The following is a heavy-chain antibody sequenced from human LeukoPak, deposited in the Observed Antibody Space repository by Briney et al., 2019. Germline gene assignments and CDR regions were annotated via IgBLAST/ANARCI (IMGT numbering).Heavy chain of an antibody. J-gene: IGHJ4*02. D-gene: IGHD3-10*01. CDR2: INSDGSWT. CDR1: GSYW. V-gene: IGHV3-74*01. Sequence: GGSLRLSCAAPGSYWMHWVRQAPGKGLVWVSHINSDGSWTSYADSVKGRFTISRDNSKNTLYLQMNSLRAEDTAVYYCARDQVRDVHWGQGTLVTVSS. CDR3: ARDQVRDVH.